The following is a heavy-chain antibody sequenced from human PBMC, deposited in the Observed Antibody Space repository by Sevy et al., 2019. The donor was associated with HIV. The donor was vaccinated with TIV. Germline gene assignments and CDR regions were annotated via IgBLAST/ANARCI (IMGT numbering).Heavy chain of an antibody. V-gene: IGHV3-7*01. Sequence: GGSLRLSCAASGFTFSSYWMSWVRQAPGKGLEWVANIKQDGSEKYYVDSVKGRFTISRDNAKNSLYLQMNSLRAEDTAVYYCERDMYYYGPGVLDYWGQGTLVTVSS. CDR2: IKQDGSEK. D-gene: IGHD3-10*02. J-gene: IGHJ4*02. CDR3: ERDMYYYGPGVLDY. CDR1: GFTFSSYW.